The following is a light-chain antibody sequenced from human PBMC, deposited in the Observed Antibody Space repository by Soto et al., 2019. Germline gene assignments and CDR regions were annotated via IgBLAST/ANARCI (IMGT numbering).Light chain of an antibody. CDR3: HQYAWSPLT. V-gene: IGKV3-20*01. CDR2: DAS. J-gene: IGKJ5*01. CDR1: QTVPRSN. Sequence: IVLTQSPGTLSLSPGERATPSSRPSQTVPRSNLAWYQQRPGQAPRLLIYDASNRATGIPDRFSGSESGTDFTLTISHLEPEDFAVYYCHQYAWSPLTFGQGTRLEIK.